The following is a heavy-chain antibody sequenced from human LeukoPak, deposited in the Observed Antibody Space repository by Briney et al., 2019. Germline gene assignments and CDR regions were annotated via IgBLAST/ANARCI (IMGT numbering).Heavy chain of an antibody. CDR2: ISAYNGNT. CDR1: GYTFTSYG. J-gene: IGHJ4*02. CDR3: ARDLTY. V-gene: IGHV1-18*01. Sequence: ASVKVSCKASGYTFTSYGIIWVRQAPGQGLEWMGWISAYNGNTVYSQNLQGRVTMTTDTSTNTAYMELRSLRSDDTAVYYCARDLTYWGQGTLVTVSS.